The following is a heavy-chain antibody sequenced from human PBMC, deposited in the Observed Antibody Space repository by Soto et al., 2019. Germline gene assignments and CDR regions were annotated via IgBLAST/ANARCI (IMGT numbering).Heavy chain of an antibody. CDR1: GYTFSLSD. D-gene: IGHD1-26*01. J-gene: IGHJ6*02. CDR2: IITGSGKT. CDR3: ARDSGRHYYYGMDV. Sequence: QVQLVPSEAEVKEPGASVKVSCEASGYTFSLSDVHWVRQAPGQRLEWIGWIITGSGKTKYSEKFQGRVTIARDTSASTVYMELRSLRPDDTGLYYCARDSGRHYYYGMDVWGQGTTLSVS. V-gene: IGHV1-3*04.